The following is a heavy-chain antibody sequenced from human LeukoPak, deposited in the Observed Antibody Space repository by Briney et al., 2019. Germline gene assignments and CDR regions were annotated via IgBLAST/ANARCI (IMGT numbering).Heavy chain of an antibody. Sequence: SETLSLTCSVSGGSISSSSYFWGWIRQPPGKGLEWIASVHHSGSTYYNPSLKSRLTISVDTSKNQFSLKLSSVTAADTAVYYCAREKWVGATTVRAFDIWGQGTMVTVSS. V-gene: IGHV4-39*07. D-gene: IGHD1-26*01. CDR1: GGSISSSSYF. CDR2: VHHSGST. J-gene: IGHJ3*02. CDR3: AREKWVGATTVRAFDI.